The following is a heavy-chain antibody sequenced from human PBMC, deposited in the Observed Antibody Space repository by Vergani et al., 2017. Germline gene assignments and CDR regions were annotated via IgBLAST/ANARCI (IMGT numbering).Heavy chain of an antibody. J-gene: IGHJ3*01. Sequence: QVQLQASGPGRVKPSQTLSLTCTMSGGSISAGYYFWSWIRQPAGKGLEWLGHISASGNASHSPSLKTRVSMSVDTSKNQFSLTVTSVTAADTAIYFCSPRGGGYYSGGKVHPLRTAFDVWGHGTVVTVSS. V-gene: IGHV4-61*02. CDR1: GGSISAGYYF. CDR3: SPRGGGYYSGGKVHPLRTAFDV. CDR2: ISASGNA. D-gene: IGHD2-15*01.